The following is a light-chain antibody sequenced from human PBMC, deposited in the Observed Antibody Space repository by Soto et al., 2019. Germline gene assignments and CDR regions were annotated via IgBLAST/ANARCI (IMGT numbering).Light chain of an antibody. CDR3: CSYARGSTLV. J-gene: IGLJ3*02. V-gene: IGLV2-23*01. CDR2: EDS. Sequence: QSALTQPASVSGSPGQSITISCTGTSSDVGSYNLVSWYQQHPGKAPKLMIYEDSKRPSGVSNRFFGSKSGNTASLTISGLQAEDAADYFCCSYARGSTLVFGGGTKLTVL. CDR1: SSDVGSYNL.